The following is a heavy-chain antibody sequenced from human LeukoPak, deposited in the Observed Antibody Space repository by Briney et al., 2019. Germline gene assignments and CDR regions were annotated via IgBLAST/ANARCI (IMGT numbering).Heavy chain of an antibody. J-gene: IGHJ4*02. CDR2: IYTSGST. V-gene: IGHV4-4*07. D-gene: IGHD3-10*01. Sequence: SETLSLTCTVSGGSISSYYWSWIRQPAGKGLEWIGRIYTSGSTNYNPSLKSRVTMSVDTSKNQFSLKLSSVTAADTAVYYCARSSHGSGSYSQFDYWGQGTLVTVSS. CDR3: ARSSHGSGSYSQFDY. CDR1: GGSISSYY.